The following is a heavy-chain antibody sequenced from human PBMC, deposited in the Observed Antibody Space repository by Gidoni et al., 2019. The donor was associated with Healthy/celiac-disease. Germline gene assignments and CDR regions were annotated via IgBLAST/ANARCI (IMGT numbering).Heavy chain of an antibody. Sequence: QVQLVQSGAEVKKPGDSVKVSCKASGYTFTSYGISWVRQAPGQGLEWMGWISAYNGNTNYAQKLQGRVTMTTDTSTSTAYMELRSLRSDDTAVYYCARDGTLYDILTGYYKESYYYYGMDVWGQGTTVTVSS. J-gene: IGHJ6*02. CDR2: ISAYNGNT. CDR3: ARDGTLYDILTGYYKESYYYYGMDV. CDR1: GYTFTSYG. V-gene: IGHV1-18*01. D-gene: IGHD3-9*01.